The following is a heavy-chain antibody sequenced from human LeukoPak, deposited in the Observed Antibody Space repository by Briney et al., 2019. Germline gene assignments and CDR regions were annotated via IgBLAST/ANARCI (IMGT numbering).Heavy chain of an antibody. Sequence: GASVKVSCKASEYTFTGNYMHWVRQAPGQGLEWMGWINPNNGGTHYAQKFQGRVTMTRDTSISTAYMELSRLRSDDTAVYYCARETRGSSWLAVYDYWGQGTLVTVSS. CDR3: ARETRGSSWLAVYDY. D-gene: IGHD6-13*01. CDR2: INPNNGGT. J-gene: IGHJ4*02. V-gene: IGHV1-2*02. CDR1: EYTFTGNY.